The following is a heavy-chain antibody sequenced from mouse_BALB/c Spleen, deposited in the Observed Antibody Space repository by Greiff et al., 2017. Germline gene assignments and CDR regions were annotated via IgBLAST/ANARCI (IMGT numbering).Heavy chain of an antibody. Sequence: EVQRVESGPGLVKPSQSLSLTCSVTGYSITSGYYWNWIRQFPGNKLEWMGYISYDGSNNYNPSLKNRISITRDTSKNQFFLKLNSVTTEDTATYDCANDYYAIDYWGQGTSVTVSA. CDR1: GYSITSGYY. CDR3: ANDYYAIDY. V-gene: IGHV3-6*02. CDR2: ISYDGSN. J-gene: IGHJ4*01.